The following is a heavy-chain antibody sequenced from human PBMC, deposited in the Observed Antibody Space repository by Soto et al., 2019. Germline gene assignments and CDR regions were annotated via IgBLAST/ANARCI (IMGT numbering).Heavy chain of an antibody. CDR2: INQDGSER. V-gene: IGHV3-7*03. Sequence: GGSLRLSCVASEFTFSSYEMNWVRQAPGKGLEWVANINQDGSERYYVDSVRGRFTISRDNVENSLYLQLNSLRPEDTAVYYCAVYGYGVSAAAYWGQGTLVTVSS. CDR1: EFTFSSYE. J-gene: IGHJ4*02. CDR3: AVYGYGVSAAAY. D-gene: IGHD4-17*01.